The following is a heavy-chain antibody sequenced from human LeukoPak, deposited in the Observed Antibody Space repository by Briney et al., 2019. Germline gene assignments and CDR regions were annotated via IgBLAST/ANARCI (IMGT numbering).Heavy chain of an antibody. CDR1: GYTLTGYY. CDR2: INPNSGGT. D-gene: IGHD7-27*01. V-gene: IGHV1-2*02. J-gene: IGHJ2*01. CDR3: ARGHWGSGWYFDL. Sequence: GASVKVSCKASGYTLTGYYMHWVRQAPGQGLEWMGWINPNSGGTNYAQKFQGRVTMTRDTSISTAYMELSRLRSDDTAVYYCARGHWGSGWYFDLWGRGTLVTVSS.